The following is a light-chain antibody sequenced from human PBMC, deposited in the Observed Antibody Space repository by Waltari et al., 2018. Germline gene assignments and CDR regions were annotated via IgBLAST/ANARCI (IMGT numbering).Light chain of an antibody. CDR2: AGS. CDR1: QDVQKY. CDR3: QQSYSPPPIT. Sequence: DIRLTQSPSHLSASVGDRVTITCRASQDVQKYLNWYQQKPGKAPKLLIYAGSSLQSGVPSMFSGSGFGTDFTLTITSLQPEDFGSYYCQQSYSPPPITFGQGTRLEIK. V-gene: IGKV1-39*01. J-gene: IGKJ5*01.